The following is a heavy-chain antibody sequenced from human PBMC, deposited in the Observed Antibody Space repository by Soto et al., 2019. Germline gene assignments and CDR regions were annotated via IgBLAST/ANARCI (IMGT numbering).Heavy chain of an antibody. J-gene: IGHJ4*02. CDR2: ILYHGSDE. D-gene: IGHD3-10*01. CDR1: GFTFSTYG. V-gene: IGHV3-33*01. Sequence: GGSLRLSCAASGFTFSTYGMHWVRQAPGRGLEWLAVILYHGSDENYADSVRGRFTISRDNYKDTVYLQMNSLRGEDTAVYYCARGFGSAVYAAHLDYWGQGTPVTVSS. CDR3: ARGFGSAVYAAHLDY.